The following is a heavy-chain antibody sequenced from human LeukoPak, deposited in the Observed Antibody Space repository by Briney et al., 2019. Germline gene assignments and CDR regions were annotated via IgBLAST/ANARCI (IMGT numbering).Heavy chain of an antibody. CDR1: GFTFSDYN. CDR2: ISRSGSTK. Sequence: GGSLRLSCAASGFTFSDYNMRWIRQAPGKGLEWVSSISRSGSTKYYADSVKGRFTISRDNAKNSLFLQMNSLRAEDTAVYYCARDRANIAVAGHFDYWGQGTLVTVSS. D-gene: IGHD6-19*01. CDR3: ARDRANIAVAGHFDY. J-gene: IGHJ4*02. V-gene: IGHV3-11*04.